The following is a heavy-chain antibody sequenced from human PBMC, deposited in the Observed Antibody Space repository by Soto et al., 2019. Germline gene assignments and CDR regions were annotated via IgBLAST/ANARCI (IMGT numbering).Heavy chain of an antibody. D-gene: IGHD1-7*01. V-gene: IGHV3-23*01. CDR2: MSGSSSTT. CDR1: GLTFSNYA. Sequence: GGSLRLSCATSGLTFSNYAMSWVRQAPGGGLEWVSSMSGSSSTTYNADSVRGRFTSSWDRSKNTLYLQMSSLRAEDTALYYCAKNQERELPRVIDFWGQGTLVTVSS. CDR3: AKNQERELPRVIDF. J-gene: IGHJ4*02.